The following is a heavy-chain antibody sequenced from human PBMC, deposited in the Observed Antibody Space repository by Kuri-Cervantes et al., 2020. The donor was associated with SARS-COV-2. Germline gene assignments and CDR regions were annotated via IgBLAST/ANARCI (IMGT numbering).Heavy chain of an antibody. Sequence: SETLSLTCTVSGGSISSSSYYWGWIRQPPGKGLEWIGSIYYSGSTYYNPSLKSRVTISVDTSKNQFSLKLSSVTAADTAVYYCARAVDYYDSSGSQTIFQHWGQGTLVTVSS. CDR2: IYYSGST. CDR3: ARAVDYYDSSGSQTIFQH. CDR1: GGSISSSSYY. D-gene: IGHD3-22*01. V-gene: IGHV4-39*07. J-gene: IGHJ1*01.